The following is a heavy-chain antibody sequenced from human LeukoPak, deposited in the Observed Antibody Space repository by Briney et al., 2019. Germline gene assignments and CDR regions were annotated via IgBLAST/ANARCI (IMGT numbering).Heavy chain of an antibody. V-gene: IGHV4-31*03. CDR1: SGSISSGACY. CDR2: IYYIGST. D-gene: IGHD3-22*01. CDR3: ARSSRRYYNYFDY. J-gene: IGHJ4*02. Sequence: SQTLSLTCTVSSGSISSGACYWSWIRQHPGMGLEWIGYIYYIGSTYYNPSLKSRVTISVDTSKNQFSLKLSSVTAADTAMYYCARSSRRYYNYFDYWGQGTLGTVSS.